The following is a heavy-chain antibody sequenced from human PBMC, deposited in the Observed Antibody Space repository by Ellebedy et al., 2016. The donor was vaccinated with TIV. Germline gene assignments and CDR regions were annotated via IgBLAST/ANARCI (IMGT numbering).Heavy chain of an antibody. V-gene: IGHV3-66*01. D-gene: IGHD2-21*01. CDR2: LYPDAKT. CDR1: GIIVSDYL. J-gene: IGHJ5*02. CDR3: ARDPGGGGDFGDNWFDP. Sequence: GESLKISCEASGIIVSDYLMNWVRQAPGKGLEWVSVLYPDAKTNYTDSVNGRFIVSRDNSKNTLYLQMNSLRAEDTAVYYCARDPGGGGDFGDNWFDPWGQGTLVTVSS.